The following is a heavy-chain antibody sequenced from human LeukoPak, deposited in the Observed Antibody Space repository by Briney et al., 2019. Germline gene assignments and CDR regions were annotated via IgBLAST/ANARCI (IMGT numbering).Heavy chain of an antibody. V-gene: IGHV3-21*01. CDR3: ARDGGESDYYDSSGYSDY. CDR1: GFTFSSYS. CDR2: ISSSSSYI. J-gene: IGHJ4*02. Sequence: GGSLRLSCAASGFTFSSYSMNWVRQAPGKGLEWVSSISSSSSYIYYADSVKGRFTISRDNAKNSLYLQMNSLRAEDTAVYYCARDGGESDYYDSSGYSDYWGQGTLVTVSS. D-gene: IGHD3-22*01.